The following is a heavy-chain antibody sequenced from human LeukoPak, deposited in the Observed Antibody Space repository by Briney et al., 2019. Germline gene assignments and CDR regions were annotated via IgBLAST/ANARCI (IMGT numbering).Heavy chain of an antibody. D-gene: IGHD2-15*01. CDR3: ARDSADCSGGSCYSAEYFQH. CDR2: ISAYNGNT. J-gene: IGHJ1*01. CDR1: GYTFTSYG. V-gene: IGHV1-18*01. Sequence: ASVKVSCKASGYTFTSYGISWVRQAPGQGLEWMGWISAYNGNTKYAQKLQGRVAMTTDTSTSTAYMELRSLRSDDTAVYYCARDSADCSGGSCYSAEYFQHWGQGTLVTVSS.